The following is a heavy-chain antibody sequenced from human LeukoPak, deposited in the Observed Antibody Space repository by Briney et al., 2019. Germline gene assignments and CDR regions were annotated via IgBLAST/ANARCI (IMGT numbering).Heavy chain of an antibody. CDR2: IYYSGST. J-gene: IGHJ4*02. CDR1: GGSISSYY. Sequence: SETLSLTCTVSGGSISSYYWSWIRQPPGKGLEWIGYIYYSGSTNYNPSLKSRVTIPVDTSKTQSSLKLSSVTAADTAVYYCARDSGSYPRFDYWGQGTLVTVSS. D-gene: IGHD1-26*01. CDR3: ARDSGSYPRFDY. V-gene: IGHV4-59*01.